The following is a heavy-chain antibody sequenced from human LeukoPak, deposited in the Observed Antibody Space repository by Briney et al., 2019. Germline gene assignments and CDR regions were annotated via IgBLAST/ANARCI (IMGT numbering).Heavy chain of an antibody. CDR3: FPGDSSGYYQNDLSGRPGS. Sequence: ASVKVSCKASGYTFTGYYMHWVRQTPGQGLEWMGWINPNSGGTNYAQKFQGRVTMTRDTSISTAYMEMNRLRSDDTAVYYCFPGDSSGYYQNDLSGRPGSWGQGTLVIVSS. CDR1: GYTFTGYY. J-gene: IGHJ4*02. V-gene: IGHV1-2*02. CDR2: INPNSGGT. D-gene: IGHD3-22*01.